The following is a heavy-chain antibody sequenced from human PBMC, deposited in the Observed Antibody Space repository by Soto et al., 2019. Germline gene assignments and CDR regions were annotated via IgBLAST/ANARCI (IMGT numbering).Heavy chain of an antibody. CDR2: INPNSGGT. D-gene: IGHD1-1*01. J-gene: IGHJ5*02. V-gene: IGHV1-2*02. Sequence: ASVKVSCKASGYTFTGYYMHWVRQAPGQGLEWMGWINPNSGGTNYAQKFQGRVTMTRDTSISTAYMELSRLRSDDTAVYYCARGLISSXSVQRTSPEYNPNWFDPWGQGTLVTVSS. CDR3: ARGLISSXSVQRTSPEYNPNWFDP. CDR1: GYTFTGYY.